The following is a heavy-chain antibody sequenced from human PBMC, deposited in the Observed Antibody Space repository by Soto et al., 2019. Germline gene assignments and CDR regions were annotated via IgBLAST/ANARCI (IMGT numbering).Heavy chain of an antibody. J-gene: IGHJ4*02. CDR2: ISGSGGSR. Sequence: GGSLRLSCAASGFTFSSYAMTWVRQAPGKGLECVSTISGSGGSRYNADSVKGRFTISRDNSKNTLYLQMNSLRAEDTAVYYCAKHYFGDYYDSSGYYYVGQYFDYWGQGTRVTVSS. V-gene: IGHV3-23*01. CDR1: GFTFSSYA. D-gene: IGHD3-22*01. CDR3: AKHYFGDYYDSSGYYYVGQYFDY.